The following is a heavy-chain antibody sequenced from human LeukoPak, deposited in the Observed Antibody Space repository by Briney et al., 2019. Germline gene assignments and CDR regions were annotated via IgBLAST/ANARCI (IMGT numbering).Heavy chain of an antibody. Sequence: ASVKVSCKASGYTFTSYGISWVRQAPGQGLEWMGWISAYNGNTNYAQKLQGRVTMTTDTSTSTAYMELRSLRSDDTAVYYCARDKNWNYVSWFDPWGRGTLVTVSS. CDR3: ARDKNWNYVSWFDP. J-gene: IGHJ5*02. D-gene: IGHD1-7*01. CDR2: ISAYNGNT. V-gene: IGHV1-18*01. CDR1: GYTFTSYG.